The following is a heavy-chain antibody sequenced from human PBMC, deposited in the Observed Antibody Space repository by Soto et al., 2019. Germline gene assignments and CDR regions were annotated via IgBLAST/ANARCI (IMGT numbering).Heavy chain of an antibody. J-gene: IGHJ4*02. CDR3: ARGHYDFWSGYFATIDY. V-gene: IGHV4-59*08. CDR1: GGSISSYY. D-gene: IGHD3-3*01. Sequence: SDTLSLANTVSGGSISSYYWSWIRQPPGKGLEWIGYIHYSGSTKYNPSLKSRVTISADTSKNQFSLKLSSVTAADTAVYYCARGHYDFWSGYFATIDYWGQGTLVTV. CDR2: IHYSGST.